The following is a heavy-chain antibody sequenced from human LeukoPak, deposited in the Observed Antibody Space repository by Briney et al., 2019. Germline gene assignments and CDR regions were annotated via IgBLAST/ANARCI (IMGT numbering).Heavy chain of an antibody. V-gene: IGHV3-23*01. J-gene: IGHJ3*02. CDR1: GFTFSSYA. D-gene: IGHD3-3*01. Sequence: GGSLRLSCAASGFTFSSYAMSWVRQAPGKGLEWVSAISGSGGSTYYADSVRGRFTISRDNSKNTLYLQMNSLRVEDTAVYYCAKDFWSGYSPDAFDIWGQGTMVTVSS. CDR2: ISGSGGST. CDR3: AKDFWSGYSPDAFDI.